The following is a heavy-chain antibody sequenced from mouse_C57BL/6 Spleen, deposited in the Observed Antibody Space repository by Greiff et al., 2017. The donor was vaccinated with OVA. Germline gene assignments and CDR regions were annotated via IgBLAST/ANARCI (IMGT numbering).Heavy chain of an antibody. CDR2: IYPGSGNT. CDR1: GYTFTDYY. CDR3: AREGGYYGSSYDWYCDV. J-gene: IGHJ1*03. D-gene: IGHD1-1*01. V-gene: IGHV1-84*01. Sequence: QVQLQQSGPELVKPGASVKISCKASGYTFTDYYINWVKQRPGQGLEWIGWIYPGSGNTKYNEKFKGKATLTVDTSSSTAYMQLSSLTSEDSAVYCCAREGGYYGSSYDWYCDVWGTGTTVTVAS.